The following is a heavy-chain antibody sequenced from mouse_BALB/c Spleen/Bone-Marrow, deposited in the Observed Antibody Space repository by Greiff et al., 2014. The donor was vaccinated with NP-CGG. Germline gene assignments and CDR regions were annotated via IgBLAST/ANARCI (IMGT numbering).Heavy chain of an antibody. CDR3: ARRGYRYDGFAY. V-gene: IGHV1-14*01. CDR2: INPYNDGT. D-gene: IGHD2-14*01. Sequence: EVQGVESGPELVKPGASVKMPCKASGYTFTSYVMHWVKQKPGQGLEWIGYINPYNDGTKYNEKFKGKATLTSDKSSSTAYMELSSLTSEDSAVYYCARRGYRYDGFAYWGQGTLVTVSA. J-gene: IGHJ3*01. CDR1: GYTFTSYV.